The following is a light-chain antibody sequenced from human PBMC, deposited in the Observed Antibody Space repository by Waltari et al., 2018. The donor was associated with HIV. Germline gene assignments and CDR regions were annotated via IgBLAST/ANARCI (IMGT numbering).Light chain of an antibody. Sequence: QTVVTQEPSFSVSPGGTVPLTCGLSSGSVSTSYYPSWYQQTPGQAPRTLIYSTNTRSSGVPGRFSGSILGNKAALTITGAQADDESDYYCVLFMGNGIWVFGGGTKLTVL. V-gene: IGLV8-61*01. CDR1: SGSVSTSYY. CDR3: VLFMGNGIWV. CDR2: STN. J-gene: IGLJ3*02.